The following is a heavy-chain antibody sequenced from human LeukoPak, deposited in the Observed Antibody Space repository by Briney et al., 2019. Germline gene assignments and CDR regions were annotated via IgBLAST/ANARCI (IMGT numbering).Heavy chain of an antibody. D-gene: IGHD5-18*01. CDR1: GFTFTTHW. CDR2: INSDGSIT. Sequence: GGSLRLSCAASGFTFTTHWMHWVRQAQGKGLVWVSHINSDGSITSYADSVKGRFTISRDNAKNTLYLQMNSLRAEDTAVYYCARDAVDTANAVWGQGTTITVSS. V-gene: IGHV3-74*01. CDR3: ARDAVDTANAV. J-gene: IGHJ6*02.